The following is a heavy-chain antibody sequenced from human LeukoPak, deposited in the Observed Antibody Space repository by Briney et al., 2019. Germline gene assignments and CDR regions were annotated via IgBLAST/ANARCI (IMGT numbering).Heavy chain of an antibody. Sequence: GRSLRLSCAASGFTFSSYAMHWVRQAPGKGLEWVAVISYDGSNKYYADSVKGRFTISRDNSKNTLYLQMNSLRAEDTAVYYCARAPILVVPAAIQCSFDIWGQGTMVTVSS. CDR2: ISYDGSNK. D-gene: IGHD2-2*01. CDR1: GFTFSSYA. V-gene: IGHV3-30*04. J-gene: IGHJ3*02. CDR3: ARAPILVVPAAIQCSFDI.